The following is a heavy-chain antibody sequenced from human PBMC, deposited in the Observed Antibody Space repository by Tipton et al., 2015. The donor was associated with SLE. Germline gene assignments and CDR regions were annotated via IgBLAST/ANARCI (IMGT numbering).Heavy chain of an antibody. CDR1: GYSINNDYH. Sequence: TLSLTCAVSGYSINNDYHWAWIRQPPGKTLEWIGSISHSGNTHYNPSLKSRVTFSVDTSKNQFSLKLSSVTAADTAVYYCAREITGTTTDAFDIWGQGTMVTVSS. V-gene: IGHV4-38-2*02. D-gene: IGHD1-14*01. CDR2: ISHSGNT. J-gene: IGHJ3*02. CDR3: AREITGTTTDAFDI.